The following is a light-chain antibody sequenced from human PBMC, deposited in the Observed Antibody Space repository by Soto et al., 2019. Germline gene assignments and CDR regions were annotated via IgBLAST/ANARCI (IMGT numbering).Light chain of an antibody. Sequence: QSVLTQPASVSGSPGQSITISCTGTISDVGGYNYVSWYQQYPGKAPRVMIYEVSNRPSGVSNRFSGSKSGNTASLTISGLQAEDEADYYCSSYTSSSTLNFVFGTGTKLTVL. CDR3: SSYTSSSTLNFV. CDR2: EVS. V-gene: IGLV2-14*01. CDR1: ISDVGGYNY. J-gene: IGLJ1*01.